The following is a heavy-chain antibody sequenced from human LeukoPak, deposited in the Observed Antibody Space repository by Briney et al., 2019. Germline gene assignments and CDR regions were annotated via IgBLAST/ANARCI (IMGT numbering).Heavy chain of an antibody. D-gene: IGHD3-9*01. CDR1: GYTFTGYY. CDR3: ARDISRYYDILTGYYPIYYFDY. V-gene: IGHV1-2*02. Sequence: AASVKVSCKASGYTFTGYYMHWVRQAPGQGLEWMGWINPNSGGPNYAQKFQGRVTMTRDTSISTAYMELSRLRSDDTAVYYCARDISRYYDILTGYYPIYYFDYWGQGTLVTVSS. CDR2: INPNSGGP. J-gene: IGHJ4*02.